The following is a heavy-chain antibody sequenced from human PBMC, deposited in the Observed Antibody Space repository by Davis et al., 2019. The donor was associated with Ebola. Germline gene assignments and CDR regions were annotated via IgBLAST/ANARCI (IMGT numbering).Heavy chain of an antibody. D-gene: IGHD3-16*01. CDR2: ISSSSSTM. CDR1: GFTFSSYS. V-gene: IGHV3-48*02. Sequence: GESLKISCAASGFTFSSYSMNWVRQAPGKGLEWVSYISSSSSTMYYADSVKGRFTISRDNAKNSLYLQMNSLRDEDTAVYYCARDRSTQGGEARFDYWGQGTLVTVSS. J-gene: IGHJ4*02. CDR3: ARDRSTQGGEARFDY.